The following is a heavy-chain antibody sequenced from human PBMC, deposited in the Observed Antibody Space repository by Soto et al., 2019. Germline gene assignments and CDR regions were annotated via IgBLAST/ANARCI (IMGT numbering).Heavy chain of an antibody. CDR2: ISGGGDST. Sequence: LRLSCAASGFTFSSSAMSWVRQAPGKGLEWVSAISGGGDSTYYGDSVKGRFTVSRDDSKNTLYLQMNSLRADDTAVYFCAIGDGWFDPWGQGTLVTVSS. V-gene: IGHV3-23*01. CDR1: GFTFSSSA. J-gene: IGHJ5*02. CDR3: AIGDGWFDP.